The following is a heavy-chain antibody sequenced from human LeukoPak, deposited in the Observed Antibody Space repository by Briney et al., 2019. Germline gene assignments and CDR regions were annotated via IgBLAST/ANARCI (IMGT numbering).Heavy chain of an antibody. V-gene: IGHV4-59*08. CDR2: IYYSGST. Sequence: SETLSLTCTVSGGSISGDHWNWIRQPPGKGLEWIGYIYYSGSTNYNTSLKSRVTISIDTSKNQFSLKLTSVTAADTAVYYCARRNDFGIWGQGTMVTVSS. J-gene: IGHJ3*02. CDR1: GGSISGDH. CDR3: ARRNDFGI.